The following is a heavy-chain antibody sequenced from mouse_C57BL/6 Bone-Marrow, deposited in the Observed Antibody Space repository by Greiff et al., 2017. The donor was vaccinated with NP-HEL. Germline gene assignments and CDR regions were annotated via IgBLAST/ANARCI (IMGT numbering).Heavy chain of an antibody. CDR2: IHPNSGST. J-gene: IGHJ4*01. D-gene: IGHD6-1*01. CDR3: ATTRGLYYAMDY. V-gene: IGHV1-64*01. CDR1: GYTFTSYW. Sequence: QVQLQQPGAELVKPGASVKLSCKASGYTFTSYWMHWVKQRPGQGLEWIGMIHPNSGSTNYNEKFKSKATLTVDKSSSTAYMQLSSLTSEDSAVYYCATTRGLYYAMDYWGQGTSVTVSS.